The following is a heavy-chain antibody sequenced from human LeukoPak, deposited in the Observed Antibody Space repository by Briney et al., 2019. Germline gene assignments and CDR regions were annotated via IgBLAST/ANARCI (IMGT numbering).Heavy chain of an antibody. V-gene: IGHV4-39*01. Sequence: NPSETLSLTCTVSVGSISSSSYYWGWIRQPPGKGLEWIGSIYYSGSTYYNPSLKSRVTQSLDTSKNQFSPTRSSVTAADTAVYYCASSLVVIYLRCWGRGTLVTVSS. CDR2: IYYSGST. D-gene: IGHD3-22*01. CDR1: VGSISSSSYY. CDR3: ASSLVVIYLRC. J-gene: IGHJ4*02.